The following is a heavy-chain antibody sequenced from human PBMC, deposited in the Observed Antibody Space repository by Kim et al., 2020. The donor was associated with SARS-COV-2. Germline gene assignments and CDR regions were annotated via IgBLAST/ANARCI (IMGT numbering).Heavy chain of an antibody. Sequence: GGSLRLSCAASGFTFDDYAMHWVRQAPGKGLEWVSGISWNCDSVGYADAVKVRVTISRDNAENSPYLQMNSLRAEDKALYYCAKALKLGYCSGGTCYSNAIWFEPWGQRTLVSVSS. CDR3: AKALKLGYCSGGTCYSNAIWFEP. D-gene: IGHD2-15*01. CDR2: ISWNCDSV. V-gene: IGHV3-9*01. CDR1: GFTFDDYA. J-gene: IGHJ5*02.